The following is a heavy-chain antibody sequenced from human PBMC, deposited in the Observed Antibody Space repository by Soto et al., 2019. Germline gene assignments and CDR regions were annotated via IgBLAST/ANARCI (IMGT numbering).Heavy chain of an antibody. CDR3: ARIKRS. J-gene: IGHJ5*02. V-gene: IGHV3-23*01. CDR1: GLTVGSSA. Sequence: PGGSLRLSCAASGLTVGSSAMTWVRQAPGKGLEWISSLSGDGKATYYADSVKGRFTISRDISKNTLFLQMDSLRVEDTAIYFCARIKRSWGQRTRVTVSS. CDR2: LSGDGKAT.